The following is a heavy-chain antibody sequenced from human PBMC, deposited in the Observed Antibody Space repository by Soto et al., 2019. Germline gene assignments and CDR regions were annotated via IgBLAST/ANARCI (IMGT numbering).Heavy chain of an antibody. J-gene: IGHJ4*02. CDR2: IWYDGSNK. D-gene: IGHD6-19*01. CDR1: GFTFSSYG. Sequence: GGSLRLSCAASGFTFSSYGMHWVRQAPGKGLEWVAVIWYDGSNKYYADSVKGRFTISRDNSKNTLYRQMNSLRAGDTAVYYCARDLAIAVAGIFDYWGQGTLVTVSS. CDR3: ARDLAIAVAGIFDY. V-gene: IGHV3-33*01.